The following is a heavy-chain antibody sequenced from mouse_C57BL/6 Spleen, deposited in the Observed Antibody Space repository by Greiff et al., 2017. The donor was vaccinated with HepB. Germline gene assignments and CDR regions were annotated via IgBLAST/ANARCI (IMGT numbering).Heavy chain of an antibody. J-gene: IGHJ4*01. CDR2: ISSGSSTI. Sequence: DVKLVESGGGLVKPGGSLKLSCAASGFTFSDYGMHWVRQAPEKGLEWVAYISSGSSTINYADTVKGRFTISRDNATNTLFLQMTSLRSEDTAMYYCARALYYGSSYAMDYWGQGTSVTVAS. D-gene: IGHD1-1*01. V-gene: IGHV5-17*01. CDR1: GFTFSDYG. CDR3: ARALYYGSSYAMDY.